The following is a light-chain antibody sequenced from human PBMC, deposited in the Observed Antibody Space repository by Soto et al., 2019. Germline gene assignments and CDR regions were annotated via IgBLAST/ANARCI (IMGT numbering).Light chain of an antibody. CDR1: QSVSSY. CDR2: DAS. V-gene: IGKV3-11*01. J-gene: IGKJ1*01. Sequence: EIVLTQSPATLSLSPGERATLSCRASQSVSSYLAWYQQKPGQAPRLLIYDASNRATGIPARFSGSGSGTDFTLTISRLEPEDSAVYYCQQYGSSGTFGQGTKVDIK. CDR3: QQYGSSGT.